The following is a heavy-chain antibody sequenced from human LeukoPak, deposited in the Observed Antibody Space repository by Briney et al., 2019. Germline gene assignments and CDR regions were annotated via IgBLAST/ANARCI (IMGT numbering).Heavy chain of an antibody. CDR2: INPNSGAT. CDR3: ARAPIYCTSSSCGLAYFDY. CDR1: GYTFTGYY. V-gene: IGHV1-2*02. Sequence: ASVKVSCKAYGYTFTGYYIHWVRQALGQGLDWTGWINPNSGATYYTQNFQGRVTMTRDTSINTVYMELSRLTSDDTAMYYCARAPIYCTSSSCGLAYFDYWGQGTLLTVSS. J-gene: IGHJ4*02. D-gene: IGHD2-2*01.